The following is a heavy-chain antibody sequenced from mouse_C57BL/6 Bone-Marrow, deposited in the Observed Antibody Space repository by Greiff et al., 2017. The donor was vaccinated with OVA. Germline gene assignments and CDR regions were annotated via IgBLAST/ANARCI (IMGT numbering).Heavy chain of an antibody. Sequence: VQRVESGAELVRPGASVKLSCKASGYTFTDYEMHCVKQTPVHGLEWIGAIDPETCGTAYNQKFKGKATLTADNASSTAYMELRSLTSEDSAVYYWTRYDYDGDYFDYWGQGTTLTVSA. CDR1: GYTFTDYE. D-gene: IGHD2-4*01. CDR3: TRYDYDGDYFDY. V-gene: IGHV1-23*01. CDR2: IDPETCGT. J-gene: IGHJ2*01.